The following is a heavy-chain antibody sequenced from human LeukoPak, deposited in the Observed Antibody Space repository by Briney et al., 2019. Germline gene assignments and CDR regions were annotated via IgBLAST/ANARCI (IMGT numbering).Heavy chain of an antibody. D-gene: IGHD5-12*01. V-gene: IGHV4-39*07. CDR3: ARLRSGHEGGDVFDI. CDR1: GGSISSSSYY. J-gene: IGHJ3*02. CDR2: IYYTGST. Sequence: SETLSLTCTVSGGSISSSSYYWGWIRQPPGKGLEWIGSIYYTGSTYYNPSLKSRVTISVDTSKNHFSLKLNSVTAADTAVYHCARLRSGHEGGDVFDIWGQGTMVTVSS.